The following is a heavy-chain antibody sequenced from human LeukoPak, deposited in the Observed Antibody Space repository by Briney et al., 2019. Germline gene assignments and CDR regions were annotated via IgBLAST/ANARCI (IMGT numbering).Heavy chain of an antibody. Sequence: SETLSLTCAVSGGSISSSNWWSWVRQPPGKGLEWIGEIYHSGSTNYNPSLKSRVTISVDKSKNQFSLKLSSVTAAATAVYYCARVNYYGSGSYSTGDYWGQGTLVTVSS. CDR2: IYHSGST. D-gene: IGHD3-10*01. J-gene: IGHJ4*02. CDR1: GGSISSSNW. V-gene: IGHV4-4*02. CDR3: ARVNYYGSGSYSTGDY.